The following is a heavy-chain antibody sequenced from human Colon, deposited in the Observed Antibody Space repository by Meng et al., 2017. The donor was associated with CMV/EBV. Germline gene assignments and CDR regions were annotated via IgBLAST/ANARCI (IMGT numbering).Heavy chain of an antibody. CDR2: MSYDSNR. Sequence: GESLKISCGASGFTFNTYVMYWVRQAPGKGLEWVAVMSYDSNRYYAESVKGRFTISRDNSKNTVYLRMNSLRPDDSAVYYCASTGCNNTNCPEDYYYYYGLGVWGQGTPVTV. CDR1: GFTFNTYV. V-gene: IGHV3-30*14. D-gene: IGHD2-2*01. CDR3: ASTGCNNTNCPEDYYYYYGLGV. J-gene: IGHJ6*02.